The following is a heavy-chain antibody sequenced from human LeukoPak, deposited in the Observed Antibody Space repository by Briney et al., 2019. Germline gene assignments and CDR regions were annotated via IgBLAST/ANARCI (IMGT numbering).Heavy chain of an antibody. V-gene: IGHV3-21*01. Sequence: PGGSLRLSCAASGFTFDSYSMNWVRQAPGKGLEWVSSISSSSSYIYYADSVKGRFTISRDNAKNSLYLQMNSLRAEDTAVYYCARVGYDILTGPNYWGQGTLVTVSS. J-gene: IGHJ4*02. CDR1: GFTFDSYS. CDR2: ISSSSSYI. D-gene: IGHD3-9*01. CDR3: ARVGYDILTGPNY.